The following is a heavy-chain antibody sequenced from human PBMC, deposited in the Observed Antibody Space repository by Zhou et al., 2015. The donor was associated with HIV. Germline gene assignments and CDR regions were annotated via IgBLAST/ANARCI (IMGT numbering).Heavy chain of an antibody. Sequence: QVQLVQSGAEVKKPGSSVEVSCKVSGGTFSSHGISWVRQAPGQGLEWVGEIIPIFGAADYAQNFKGRVTITADRSTSTAYMELRSLRSEDTAVYYCARDVPSFYFDSSGRQIVAVYWGQGTQVIVSS. D-gene: IGHD3-22*01. CDR2: IIPIFGAA. V-gene: IGHV1-69*06. J-gene: IGHJ1*01. CDR1: GGTFSSHG. CDR3: ARDVPSFYFDSSGRQIVAVY.